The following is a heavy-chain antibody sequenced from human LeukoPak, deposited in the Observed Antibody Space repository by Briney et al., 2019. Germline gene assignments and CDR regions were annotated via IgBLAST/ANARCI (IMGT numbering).Heavy chain of an antibody. V-gene: IGHV4-39*01. CDR2: INHSGHI. Sequence: SETLSLTCIVSGGSTSSSDYFWGWIRQTPGKGLEWIVSINHSGHINYNPSLKSRVTISVDTSKNQFFLNLTAVTAADTAVYYCARQTRSTSTRANWFGPWGQGTLVTVSS. J-gene: IGHJ5*02. D-gene: IGHD2-2*01. CDR3: ARQTRSTSTRANWFGP. CDR1: GGSTSSSDYF.